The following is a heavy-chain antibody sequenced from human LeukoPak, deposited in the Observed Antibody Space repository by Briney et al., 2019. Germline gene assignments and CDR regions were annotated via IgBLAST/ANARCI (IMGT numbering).Heavy chain of an antibody. CDR3: AKRGNPTVGHQYLDA. D-gene: IGHD1-1*01. CDR2: VRTSHSHV. Sequence: GSMTLSWPAAGFTFSSSDMSWVRQAPGSWLEWVSSVRTSHSHVDYADYVIVRSTISRDSTRNTLYLQMNSLSAEDTAVYSCAKRGNPTVGHQYLDAWGKGTTVSVSS. J-gene: IGHJ6*03. CDR1: GFTFSSSD. V-gene: IGHV3-23*05.